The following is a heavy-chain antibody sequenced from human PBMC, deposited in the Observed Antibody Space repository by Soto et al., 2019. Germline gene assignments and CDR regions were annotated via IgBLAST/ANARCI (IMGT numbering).Heavy chain of an antibody. D-gene: IGHD5-12*01. CDR1: GGSISTFY. CDR3: AREVFSRLYDSGYDYPDGAFHI. V-gene: IGHV4-59*01. Sequence: SETLSLTCTVSGGSISTFYWSWVRQPPGKGLEWIGYIYYTGTTNYNPSLRSRVTISIDTSKDQFSLKLDSVTAADTAVYFCAREVFSRLYDSGYDYPDGAFHICGPGKILTVSS. CDR2: IYYTGTT. J-gene: IGHJ3*02.